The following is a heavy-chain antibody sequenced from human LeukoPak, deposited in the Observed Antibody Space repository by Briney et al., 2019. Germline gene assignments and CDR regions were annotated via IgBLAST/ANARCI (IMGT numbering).Heavy chain of an antibody. Sequence: SGPTLLHPTPTLTLTCTFSGFSLSTRGVGVGWIRQPPGKALEWLSLIYWDDDKRYSPFLKSRLTITKDTSKNQVVLTMTNMDPVDTATYYCARSSLNSSGWYGWDYWGQGTLVTVSS. D-gene: IGHD6-19*01. CDR3: ARSSLNSSGWYGWDY. CDR1: GFSLSTRGVG. CDR2: IYWDDDK. V-gene: IGHV2-5*02. J-gene: IGHJ4*02.